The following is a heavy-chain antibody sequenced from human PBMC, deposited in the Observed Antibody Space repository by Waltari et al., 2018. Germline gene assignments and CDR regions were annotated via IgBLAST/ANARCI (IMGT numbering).Heavy chain of an antibody. J-gene: IGHJ4*02. CDR3: ARQRVATPDY. CDR1: GGSISSSSYY. CDR2: IYYSGST. Sequence: QLQLQESGPGLVKPSETLSLTCTVSGGSISSSSYYWGWIRQPPGKGLEWIGSIYYSGSTYYTPSLKSRVTISVDTSKNQFSLKLSSVTAADTAVYYCARQRVATPDYWCQGTLVTVSS. D-gene: IGHD5-12*01. V-gene: IGHV4-39*07.